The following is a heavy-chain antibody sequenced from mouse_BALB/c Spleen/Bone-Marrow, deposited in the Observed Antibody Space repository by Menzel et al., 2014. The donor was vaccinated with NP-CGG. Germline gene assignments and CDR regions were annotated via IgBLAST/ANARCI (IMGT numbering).Heavy chain of an antibody. CDR2: IYPGNVNT. V-gene: IGHV1S56*01. CDR3: ARWRGYEDFDY. Sequence: VQLQQSGPELVKPGASVRISCKASGYTFTSYYIHWVKQRPGQGLERIGWIYPGNVNTKYNEKFKGKATLTADKSSSTAYMQLSSLTSEDSAVYFCARWRGYEDFDYWGQGTTLTVSS. J-gene: IGHJ2*01. D-gene: IGHD2-10*02. CDR1: GYTFTSYY.